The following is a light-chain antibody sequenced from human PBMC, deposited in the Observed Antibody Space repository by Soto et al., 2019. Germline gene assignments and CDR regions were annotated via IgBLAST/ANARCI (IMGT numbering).Light chain of an antibody. CDR2: WAS. Sequence: DIVMTQSPDSLAVSLGERATINCKSSQSVLSSSNNNNCLAWYQQKSGQPPKLLIYWASTRESGVPDRFSGSGSGTDFTPTISSLQAEDVAAYYCQHYYTIPWTFGQGTRVEIK. CDR1: QSVLSSSNNNNC. J-gene: IGKJ1*01. CDR3: QHYYTIPWT. V-gene: IGKV4-1*01.